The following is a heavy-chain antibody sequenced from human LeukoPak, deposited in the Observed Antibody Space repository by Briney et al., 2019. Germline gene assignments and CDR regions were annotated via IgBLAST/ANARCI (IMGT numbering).Heavy chain of an antibody. D-gene: IGHD6-19*01. CDR3: ARGSRDSYSSGWLFDY. J-gene: IGHJ4*02. V-gene: IGHV3-30*04. Sequence: GGSLRLSCAASGFTFSSYAMHWVRQAPGKGLEWVAVISYDGSSKYYADSVKGRFTISRDNSKNTLYLQMNSLRAEDTAVYYCARGSRDSYSSGWLFDYWGQGTLVTVSS. CDR1: GFTFSSYA. CDR2: ISYDGSSK.